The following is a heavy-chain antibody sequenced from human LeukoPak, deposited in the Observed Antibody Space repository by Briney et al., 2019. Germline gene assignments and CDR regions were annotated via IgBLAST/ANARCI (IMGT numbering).Heavy chain of an antibody. V-gene: IGHV3-30*18. D-gene: IGHD2-15*01. J-gene: IGHJ4*02. CDR1: GFTFSIYG. CDR2: IANDGRDK. Sequence: GRSLRLSCAASGFTFSIYGMHWVRQAPGKGLEWVAVIANDGRDKKYVDSVKGRFTISRDNSKNTLYLQMDSLRAEDTAVYYCAKDGSIGAAEYYFGSWGQGTLVAVSS. CDR3: AKDGSIGAAEYYFGS.